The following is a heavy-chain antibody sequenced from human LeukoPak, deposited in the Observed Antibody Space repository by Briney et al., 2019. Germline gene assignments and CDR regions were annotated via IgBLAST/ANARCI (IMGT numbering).Heavy chain of an antibody. D-gene: IGHD3-16*01. Sequence: SETLSLTCTVSGGAISSEEGSWIRQPAGKGREGSGDIYYSGSTNYNPSLKSRFPISVDTSKNQFSLKLSSVNAADTAVYYCARHGGRSWQLYAFDIWGQGTMVTVSS. J-gene: IGHJ3*02. CDR1: GGAISSEE. CDR2: IYYSGST. V-gene: IGHV4-59*08. CDR3: ARHGGRSWQLYAFDI.